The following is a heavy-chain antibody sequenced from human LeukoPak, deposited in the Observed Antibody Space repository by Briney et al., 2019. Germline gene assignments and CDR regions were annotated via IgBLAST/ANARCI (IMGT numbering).Heavy chain of an antibody. V-gene: IGHV3-64*01. CDR1: GFTFSSYA. D-gene: IGHD2-2*01. J-gene: IGHJ4*02. CDR3: ARATPPFTAPRYAAVDY. CDR2: ISSNGGST. Sequence: SGGSLRLSCAASGFTFSSYAMHWVRQAPGKGLEYVSAISSNGGSTYYANSVKGRFTISRDNSKNTLYLQMGSLRAEDMAVYYCARATPPFTAPRYAAVDYWGQGTLVTVSS.